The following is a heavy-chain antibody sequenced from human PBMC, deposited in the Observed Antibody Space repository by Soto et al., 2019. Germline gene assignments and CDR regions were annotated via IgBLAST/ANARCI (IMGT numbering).Heavy chain of an antibody. CDR1: GFTFSSYG. Sequence: PGGSLRLSCAASGFTFSSYGMHWVRQAPGKGLEWVAVISYDGSNKYYADSVKGRFTISRDNSKNTLYLQMNSLRAEDTAVYYCAKDYHPTTYYDILTGYLGSHAFDIWGQGTMVTVSS. D-gene: IGHD3-9*01. CDR3: AKDYHPTTYYDILTGYLGSHAFDI. V-gene: IGHV3-30*18. CDR2: ISYDGSNK. J-gene: IGHJ3*02.